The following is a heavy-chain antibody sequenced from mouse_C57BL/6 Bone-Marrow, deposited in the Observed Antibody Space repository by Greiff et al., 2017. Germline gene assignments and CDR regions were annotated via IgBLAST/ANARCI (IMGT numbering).Heavy chain of an antibody. CDR1: GYTFTSYW. V-gene: IGHV1-69*01. CDR3: ARAGSGFPFFAY. J-gene: IGHJ3*01. Sequence: QVQLQQPGAELVMPGASVKLSCKASGYTFTSYWMHWVKHRPGQGLEWIGEIDPSDSYTNYNQKFKGKSTLTVDKSSSTAYMQLSSLTSEDSAVYYCARAGSGFPFFAYWGQGTLVTVSA. D-gene: IGHD3-2*02. CDR2: IDPSDSYT.